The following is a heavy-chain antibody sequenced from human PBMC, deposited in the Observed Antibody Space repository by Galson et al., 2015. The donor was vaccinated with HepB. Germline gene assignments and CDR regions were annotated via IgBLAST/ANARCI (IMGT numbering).Heavy chain of an antibody. Sequence: SLRLSCAASGFTFSNAWMSWVRQAPGKGLEWVGRIKSKTDGGTTDYAAPVIGRFTISRDDSKNTLYLQMNSLKTEDAAVYYCTTKILWPYYFDYWGQGTLVTVSS. CDR2: IKSKTDGGTT. CDR1: GFTFSNAW. D-gene: IGHD2-21*01. J-gene: IGHJ4*02. V-gene: IGHV3-15*01. CDR3: TTKILWPYYFDY.